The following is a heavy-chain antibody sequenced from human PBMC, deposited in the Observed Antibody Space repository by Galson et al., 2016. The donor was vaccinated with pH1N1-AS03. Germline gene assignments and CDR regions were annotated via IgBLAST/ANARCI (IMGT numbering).Heavy chain of an antibody. CDR1: GYTFTSYD. CDR2: MNPDSDNT. V-gene: IGHV1-8*01. Sequence: SVKVSCKASGYTFTSYDINWVRQATGQGLEWMGWMNPDSDNTGYAQKFQGRVTMTRNTSITTAYMELSSLKSEDTAVYSCARGLRIGHDAFDIWGQGAMVTVSS. D-gene: IGHD2-15*01. J-gene: IGHJ3*02. CDR3: ARGLRIGHDAFDI.